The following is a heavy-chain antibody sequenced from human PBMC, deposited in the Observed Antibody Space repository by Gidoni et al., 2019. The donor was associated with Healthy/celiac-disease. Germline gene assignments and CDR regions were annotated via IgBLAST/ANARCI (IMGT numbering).Heavy chain of an antibody. CDR1: GYTFTSYG. CDR3: ARDPTASRSGGSYPLDY. J-gene: IGHJ4*02. V-gene: IGHV1-18*01. D-gene: IGHD2-15*01. Sequence: QAPLVQPGAEVTTPGASVTVSCTASGYTFTSYGISWVRQAPGQGLEWMGWISAYNGNTNYAQKLQGRVTMTSDTATSTAYMELRSLRSDDTAVYYCARDPTASRSGGSYPLDYWGQRTLVTVSS. CDR2: ISAYNGNT.